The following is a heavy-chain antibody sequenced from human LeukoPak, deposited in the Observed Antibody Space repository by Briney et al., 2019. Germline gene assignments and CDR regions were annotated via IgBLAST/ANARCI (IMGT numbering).Heavy chain of an antibody. Sequence: PSETLSLTCTASGGSINSYYWSWIRQPPGKGLEWIGYIYYSGSTNYNPSLKSRVTISVDTSKNQFSLKLSSVTAADTAVYYYARGGPANYYYYCGMDVWGQGTTVTVSS. V-gene: IGHV4-59*12. CDR3: ARGGPANYYYYCGMDV. CDR2: IYYSGST. J-gene: IGHJ6*02. CDR1: GGSINSYY. D-gene: IGHD2-2*01.